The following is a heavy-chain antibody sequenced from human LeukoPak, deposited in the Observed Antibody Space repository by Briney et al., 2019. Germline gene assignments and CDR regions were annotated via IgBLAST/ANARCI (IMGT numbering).Heavy chain of an antibody. CDR3: ARGNSSWYKPEQYYFDY. Sequence: SVKASCKASGGTFSSYAISWVRQAPGQGLEWMGRIIPILGIANYAQKFQGRVTITADKSTSTAYMELSSLRSEDTAVYYCARGNSSWYKPEQYYFDYWGQGTLVTVSS. CDR2: IIPILGIA. V-gene: IGHV1-69*04. J-gene: IGHJ4*02. CDR1: GGTFSSYA. D-gene: IGHD6-13*01.